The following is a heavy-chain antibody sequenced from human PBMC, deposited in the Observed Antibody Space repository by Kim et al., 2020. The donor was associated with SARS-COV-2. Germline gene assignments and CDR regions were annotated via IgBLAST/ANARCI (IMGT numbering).Heavy chain of an antibody. Sequence: ASVKVSCKASGYTFTGYYMHWVRQAPGQGLEWMGRINPNSGGTNYAQKFQGRVTMTRDTSISTAYMELSRLGSDDTAVYYCASRGYNNYYYGMDVWGQGTTVTVSS. D-gene: IGHD1-20*01. CDR2: INPNSGGT. J-gene: IGHJ6*02. CDR3: ASRGYNNYYYGMDV. V-gene: IGHV1-2*06. CDR1: GYTFTGYY.